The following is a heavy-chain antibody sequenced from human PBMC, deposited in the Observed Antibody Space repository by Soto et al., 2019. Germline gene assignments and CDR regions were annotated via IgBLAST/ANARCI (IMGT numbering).Heavy chain of an antibody. J-gene: IGHJ6*02. D-gene: IGHD6-13*01. Sequence: PGGSLRLSCVASGFSFSTYGMHWVRQAPGKGLEWVAVIWYDGTNKYYGDFVNGRFTISRDNSKNTMYLQMNSLRAEDTAVYYCAREVITAAGTEGYYYDYHGMGVWGQGTTVTVSS. CDR1: GFSFSTYG. CDR2: IWYDGTNK. CDR3: AREVITAAGTEGYYYDYHGMGV. V-gene: IGHV3-33*01.